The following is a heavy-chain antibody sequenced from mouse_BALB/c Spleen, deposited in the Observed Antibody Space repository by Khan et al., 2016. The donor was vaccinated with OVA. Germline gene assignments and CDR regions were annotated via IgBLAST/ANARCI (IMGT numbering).Heavy chain of an antibody. J-gene: IGHJ2*01. CDR3: ARSVNITTVVATDFDY. CDR2: ISYSGRT. V-gene: IGHV3-2*02. Sequence: EVQLQESGPGLVKPSQSLSLTCTVTGYSITSDYAWNWIRQFPGNKLEWMGYISYSGRTGYNPSLKSRISIPRDPSKNQFFLQLNSVTTEDTATYYCARSVNITTVVATDFDYWGQGTTLTVSS. D-gene: IGHD1-1*01. CDR1: GYSITSDYA.